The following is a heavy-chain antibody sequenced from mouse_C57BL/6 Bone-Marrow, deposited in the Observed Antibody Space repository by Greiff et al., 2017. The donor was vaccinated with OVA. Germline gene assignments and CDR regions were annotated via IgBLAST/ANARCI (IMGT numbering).Heavy chain of an antibody. CDR2: IHPNSGST. Sequence: VKLQQPGAELVKPGASVKLSCKASGYTFTSYWMHWVKQRPGQGLEWIGMIHPNSGSTNYNEKFKSKATLTVDKSSSTAYMQLSSLTSEDSAVYYCARRERQLRCYAMDYWGQGTSVTVSS. V-gene: IGHV1-64*01. CDR3: ARRERQLRCYAMDY. CDR1: GYTFTSYW. D-gene: IGHD3-2*02. J-gene: IGHJ4*01.